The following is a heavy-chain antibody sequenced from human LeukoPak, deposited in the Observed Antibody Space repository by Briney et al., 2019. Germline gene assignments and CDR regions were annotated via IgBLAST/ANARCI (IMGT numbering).Heavy chain of an antibody. J-gene: IGHJ4*02. CDR1: GFTFSSYA. D-gene: IGHD6-19*01. Sequence: PGGSLRLSCAASGFTFSSYAVSWVRQAPGKGLEWVANIKQDGSEKYYVDSVKGRFTISRDNAKNSLYLQMNSLRAEDTAVYYCARETVAGFPDPYYFDYWGQGTLVTVSS. CDR2: IKQDGSEK. CDR3: ARETVAGFPDPYYFDY. V-gene: IGHV3-7*01.